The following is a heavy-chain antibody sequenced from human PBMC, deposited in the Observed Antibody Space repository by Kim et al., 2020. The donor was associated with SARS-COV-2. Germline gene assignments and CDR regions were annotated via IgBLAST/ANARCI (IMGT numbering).Heavy chain of an antibody. V-gene: IGHV3-30*18. CDR2: ISYNGSNK. CDR3: AKEGYSRSWLEY. CDR1: GFTFSSYG. D-gene: IGHD6-13*01. J-gene: IGHJ4*02. Sequence: GGSLRLSCAASGFTFSSYGMRWVRQAPGKGLEWVAVISYNGSNKYYADSVKGRFTISRDNSKNTLYLQMNSLRAEDTAVYYCAKEGYSRSWLEYWGEGT.